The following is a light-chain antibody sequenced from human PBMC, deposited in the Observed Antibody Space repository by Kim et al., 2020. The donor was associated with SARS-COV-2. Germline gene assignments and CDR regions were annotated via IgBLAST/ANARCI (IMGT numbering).Light chain of an antibody. V-gene: IGLV2-14*03. CDR3: SSYTSSSTGV. CDR2: DVS. CDR1: RSDVGGYNY. Sequence: GQSITISCPGTRSDVGGYNYVSWYQQHPGKAPTLMIYDVSNRPSGVSNRFSGSKSGNTASLTISGLQAEDEADYYCSSYTSSSTGVFGGGTQLTVL. J-gene: IGLJ3*02.